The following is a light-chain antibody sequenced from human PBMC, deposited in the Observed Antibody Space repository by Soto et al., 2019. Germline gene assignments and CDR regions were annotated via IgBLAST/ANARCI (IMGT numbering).Light chain of an antibody. CDR1: QSLSSNY. CDR3: QQYGSLPWT. CDR2: VAS. V-gene: IGKV3-20*01. J-gene: IGKJ1*01. Sequence: EIVLTQSPGTLSLSPGERATLSCRASQSLSSNYLAWYQQKPGQAPRLLIYVASSRATGIPGRFSGSGSGTDFTLTISRVEPEDFAVYYCQQYGSLPWTFGQGTKVEI.